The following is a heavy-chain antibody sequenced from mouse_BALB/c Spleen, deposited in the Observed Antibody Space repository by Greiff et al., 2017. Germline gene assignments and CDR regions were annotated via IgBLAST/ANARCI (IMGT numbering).Heavy chain of an antibody. Sequence: QVQLQQSGPELVKPGASVKISCKASGYAFSSSWMHWVKQRPGQGLEWIGYINPSTGYTEYNQKFKDKATLTADKSSSTAYMQLSSLTSEDSAVYYCARSLNWDYAMDYWGQGTSVTVSS. D-gene: IGHD4-1*02. CDR3: ARSLNWDYAMDY. CDR1: GYAFSSSW. J-gene: IGHJ4*01. V-gene: IGHV1S26*01. CDR2: INPSTGYT.